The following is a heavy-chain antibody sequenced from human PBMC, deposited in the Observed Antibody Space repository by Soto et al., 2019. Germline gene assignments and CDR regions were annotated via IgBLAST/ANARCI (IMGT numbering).Heavy chain of an antibody. CDR2: IGTAGDT. V-gene: IGHV3-13*01. J-gene: IGHJ6*02. CDR1: GFTFSSYD. D-gene: IGHD1-1*01. Sequence: PGGSLRLSCAASGFTFSSYDMHWVRQATGKGLEWVSAIGTAGDTYYPGSVKGRFTISRENAKNSLYLQMNSLRAEDTAVYYCARSGPSWKGFYYYYYGMDVWGQGTTVTVSS. CDR3: ARSGPSWKGFYYYYYGMDV.